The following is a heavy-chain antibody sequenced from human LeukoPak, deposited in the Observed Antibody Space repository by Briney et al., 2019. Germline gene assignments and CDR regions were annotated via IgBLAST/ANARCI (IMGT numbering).Heavy chain of an antibody. V-gene: IGHV4-34*01. CDR2: INHSGST. J-gene: IGHJ6*02. CDR1: GGSFSGYY. D-gene: IGHD2-2*02. Sequence: SETLSLTCAVYGGSFSGYYWSWIRQPPGKGLEWIGEINHSGSTNYNPSLKSRVTMSVDTSKNQFSLKLSSVTAADTAVYYCARVRIVVVPAAILGHYYYGMDVWGQGTTVTVSS. CDR3: ARVRIVVVPAAILGHYYYGMDV.